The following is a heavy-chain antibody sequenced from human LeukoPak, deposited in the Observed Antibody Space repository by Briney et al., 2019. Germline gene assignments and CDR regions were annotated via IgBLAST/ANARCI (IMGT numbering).Heavy chain of an antibody. D-gene: IGHD3-10*01. CDR3: ARDHYGSGSAFDI. J-gene: IGHJ3*02. CDR1: GFTFSSYS. V-gene: IGHV3-21*01. Sequence: GGSLRLSCAASGFTFSSYSMNWVRQAPGKGLEWVSSISSSSSYIYYADSVKGRFTISRDNAKNSLYLQMNSLRAEDTAVYYCARDHYGSGSAFDIWGQGTMVTVPS. CDR2: ISSSSSYI.